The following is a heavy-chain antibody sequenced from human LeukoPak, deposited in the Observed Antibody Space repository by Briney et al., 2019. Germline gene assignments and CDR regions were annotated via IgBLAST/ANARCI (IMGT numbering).Heavy chain of an antibody. V-gene: IGHV4-4*09. Sequence: SETLSLTCTVSGVSITSYKWSWLRQSPGKGLEWIGFIATSGRTDYNPSLTSRVSMSVDTSKSQVSLRLSSVTAEDTAVYYCATSYDNKIVPYDCWGQGILVTVSS. CDR2: IATSGRT. J-gene: IGHJ4*02. D-gene: IGHD3-9*01. CDR1: GVSITSYK. CDR3: ATSYDNKIVPYDC.